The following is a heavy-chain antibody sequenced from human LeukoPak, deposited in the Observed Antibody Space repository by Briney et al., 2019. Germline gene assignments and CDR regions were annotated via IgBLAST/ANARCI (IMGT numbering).Heavy chain of an antibody. D-gene: IGHD6-19*01. CDR3: ASPQRSIAVAFDI. CDR2: IYYSGST. V-gene: IGHV4-39*01. Sequence: SETLSLTCTVSGGSISSSSYYWGWIRQPPGKGLEWIGSIYYSGSTYYNPSLKSRVTISVDTSKNQFSLKLSSVTAADTAVYYCASPQRSIAVAFDIWGQETMVTVSS. CDR1: GGSISSSSYY. J-gene: IGHJ3*02.